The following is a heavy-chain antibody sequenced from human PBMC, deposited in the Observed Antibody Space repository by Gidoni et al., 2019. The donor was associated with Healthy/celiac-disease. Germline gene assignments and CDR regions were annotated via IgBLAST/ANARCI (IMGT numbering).Heavy chain of an antibody. D-gene: IGHD3-22*01. J-gene: IGHJ6*02. Sequence: EVQLLESGGGLVQPGGSLRLSCAASGLTFSSYAMSWVRQAPGKGLEWVSAISGSGGSTYYADSVKGRFTISRDNSKNTLYLQMNSLRAEDTAVYYCAKEGSGEYYDSSGYLVWGQGTTVTVSS. V-gene: IGHV3-23*01. CDR2: ISGSGGST. CDR3: AKEGSGEYYDSSGYLV. CDR1: GLTFSSYA.